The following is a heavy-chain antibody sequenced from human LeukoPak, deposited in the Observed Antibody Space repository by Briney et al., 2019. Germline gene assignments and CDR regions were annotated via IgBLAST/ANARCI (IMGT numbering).Heavy chain of an antibody. Sequence: GGSLRLSCVASGFTFNNAWMTWVRQAPGKGLEWVANIKQDGSAKNYVDSVKGRFTISRDNAKNSLYLQMNSLRAEDTAVYYCARAGALDYWGQGTLVTVSS. CDR3: ARAGALDY. V-gene: IGHV3-7*01. D-gene: IGHD1-26*01. CDR2: IKQDGSAK. J-gene: IGHJ4*02. CDR1: GFTFNNAW.